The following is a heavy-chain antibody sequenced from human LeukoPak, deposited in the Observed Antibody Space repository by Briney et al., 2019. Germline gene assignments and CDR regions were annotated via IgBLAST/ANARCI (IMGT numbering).Heavy chain of an antibody. CDR3: ARSDCGGDCYGDAFDI. J-gene: IGHJ3*02. Sequence: GGSLRLSCAASGFTFSSYWMHWVRQAPGKGLVWVSRINSDGSSTSYADPVKGRFTISRDNSKNTLYLQMNSLRAEDTAVYYCARSDCGGDCYGDAFDIWGQGTMVTVSS. D-gene: IGHD2-21*02. CDR2: INSDGSST. V-gene: IGHV3-74*01. CDR1: GFTFSSYW.